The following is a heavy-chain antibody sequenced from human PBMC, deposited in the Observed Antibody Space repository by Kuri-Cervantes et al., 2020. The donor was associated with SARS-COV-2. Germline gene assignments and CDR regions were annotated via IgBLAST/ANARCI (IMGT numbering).Heavy chain of an antibody. Sequence: ASVKVSCKTSGYTFTNHYMHWVRQAPGQGLEWLGIINPSDGSTSYAQKFQGRVTMTRDTSTNTVYMEVSSLTSEDTAVYYCASPGTWGQQLVQSLRYWGQGTLVTVSS. CDR2: INPSDGST. CDR1: GYTFTNHY. V-gene: IGHV1-46*01. CDR3: ASPGTWGQQLVQSLRY. J-gene: IGHJ4*02. D-gene: IGHD6-13*01.